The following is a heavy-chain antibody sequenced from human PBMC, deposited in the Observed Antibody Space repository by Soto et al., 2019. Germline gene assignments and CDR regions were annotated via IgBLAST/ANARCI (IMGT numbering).Heavy chain of an antibody. V-gene: IGHV3-30*18. D-gene: IGHD2-21*02. CDR1: GFTFSSYG. CDR3: AKDLHIVVVTAPDY. CDR2: ISYDGSNK. Sequence: GSLRLSCAASGFTFSSYGMHWVRQAPGKGLEWVAVISYDGSNKYYADSVKGRFTISRDNSKNMLYLQMNSLRAEDTAVYYCAKDLHIVVVTAPDYWGQETLVTVSS. J-gene: IGHJ4*02.